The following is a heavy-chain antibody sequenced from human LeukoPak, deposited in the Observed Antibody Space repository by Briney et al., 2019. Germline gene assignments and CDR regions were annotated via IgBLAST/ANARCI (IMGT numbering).Heavy chain of an antibody. CDR3: ARAPVTVVTGSKGGYYYYNMDV. D-gene: IGHD4-23*01. V-gene: IGHV1-18*01. J-gene: IGHJ6*03. Sequence: ASVKVSCKASGYTFTSYGINWVRQAPGQGLEWMGWISAYNGNTKYAQNLQGRVTMTTDTSTSTAYMELRSLKSDDTAVYYCARAPVTVVTGSKGGYYYYNMDVWGEGATVTVSS. CDR1: GYTFTSYG. CDR2: ISAYNGNT.